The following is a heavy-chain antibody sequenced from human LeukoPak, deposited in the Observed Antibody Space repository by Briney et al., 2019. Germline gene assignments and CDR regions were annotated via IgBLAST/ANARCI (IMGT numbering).Heavy chain of an antibody. CDR3: ARGAHYDDYGGGYFDY. CDR1: GFTFDDYG. CDR2: ISYDGSNK. J-gene: IGHJ4*02. Sequence: GGSLRLSCAASGFTFDDYGLSWVRQAPGKGLEWVAVISYDGSNKNYADSVKGRFTISRDNSKNTLYVQMNSLRAEDTAVYYCARGAHYDDYGGGYFDYWGQGTLVTVSS. V-gene: IGHV3-30*03. D-gene: IGHD4-23*01.